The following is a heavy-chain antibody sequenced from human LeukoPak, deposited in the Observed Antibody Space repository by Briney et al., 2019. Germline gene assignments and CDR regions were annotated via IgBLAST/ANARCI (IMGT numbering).Heavy chain of an antibody. V-gene: IGHV1-18*01. D-gene: IGHD1-14*01. CDR1: GYTFSNYG. CDR3: VRDFFRSGTEDF. Sequence: ASVKVSCKASGYTFSNYGVSWVRQAPGQGLEWVGWISVYKGTTKFAQKFQGRVTLTTDTSTSTAYMELRSLTTDDTAVYYCVRDFFRSGTEDFWGQGTLATVSS. J-gene: IGHJ4*02. CDR2: ISVYKGTT.